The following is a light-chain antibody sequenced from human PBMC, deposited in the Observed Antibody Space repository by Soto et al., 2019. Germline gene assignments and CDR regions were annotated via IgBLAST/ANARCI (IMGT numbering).Light chain of an antibody. CDR2: DVS. Sequence: QSVLTQPRSVSGSPGQSVTISCTGTSSDVGGYNYVSWYQQHPGKAPKLMIYDVSKRPSGVPDRFSGSKSGNTASLTISGLQAEDEADYYCCSYAGSYTPLYVFGTGTKVTV. CDR3: CSYAGSYTPLYV. J-gene: IGLJ1*01. V-gene: IGLV2-11*01. CDR1: SSDVGGYNY.